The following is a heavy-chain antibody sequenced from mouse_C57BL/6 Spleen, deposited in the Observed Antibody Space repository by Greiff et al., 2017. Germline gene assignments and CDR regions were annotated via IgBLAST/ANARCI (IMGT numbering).Heavy chain of an antibody. D-gene: IGHD2-3*01. J-gene: IGHJ2*01. V-gene: IGHV1-78*01. CDR2: IYPRDGST. CDR1: GYTFTDHT. CDR3: ARSDGYYGNYFDY. Sequence: VQLQQSDAELVKPGASVTISCKVSGYTFTDHTIHWMKQRPEQGLEWIGYIYPRDGSTKYNEKFKGKATLTADKSSSTAYMQRNSLTSEDSAVYFCARSDGYYGNYFDYWGQGTTLTVSS.